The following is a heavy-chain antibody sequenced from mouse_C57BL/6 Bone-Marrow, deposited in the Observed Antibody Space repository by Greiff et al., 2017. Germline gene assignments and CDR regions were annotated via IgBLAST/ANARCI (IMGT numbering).Heavy chain of an antibody. D-gene: IGHD2-10*02. Sequence: QVQLQQPGAELVKPGASVKLSCKASGYTFTSYWMHWVKQRPGRGLEWIGRIDPNSGGTKYNEKFKSKATLTVDKPSSTAYMQLSSLTSEDSAVYYCERDDLVSPYYFGYWGKGTTLTVSS. CDR2: IDPNSGGT. V-gene: IGHV1-62-3*01. CDR3: ERDDLVSPYYFGY. J-gene: IGHJ2*01. CDR1: GYTFTSYW.